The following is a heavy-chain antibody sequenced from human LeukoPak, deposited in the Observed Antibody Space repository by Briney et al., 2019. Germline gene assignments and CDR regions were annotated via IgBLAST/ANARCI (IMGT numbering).Heavy chain of an antibody. V-gene: IGHV4-30-4*01. J-gene: IGHJ5*02. CDR2: IYYSGST. CDR3: ARAIVVVITNWFDP. CDR1: GGSISSGDYY. Sequence: PSQTLSLTCTVSGGSISSGDYYWSWIRQPPGKGLEWIGYIYYSGSTYYNTSLKSRVTISVDTSKNQFSLKLSSVTAADTAVYYCARAIVVVITNWFDPWGQGTLVTVSS. D-gene: IGHD3-22*01.